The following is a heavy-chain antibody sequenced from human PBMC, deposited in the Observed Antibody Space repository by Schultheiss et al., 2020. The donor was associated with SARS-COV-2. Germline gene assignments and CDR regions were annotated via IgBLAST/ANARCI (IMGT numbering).Heavy chain of an antibody. Sequence: SETLSLTCAVYGGSFSGYYWSWIRQPPGKGLEWIGRIYTSGSTNYNPSLKSRVTISVDTSKNQFSLKLSSVTAADTAVYYCALLYYDFWSGYFDYWGQGTLVTVSS. CDR1: GGSFSGYY. J-gene: IGHJ4*02. CDR3: ALLYYDFWSGYFDY. V-gene: IGHV4-59*10. D-gene: IGHD3-3*01. CDR2: IYTSGST.